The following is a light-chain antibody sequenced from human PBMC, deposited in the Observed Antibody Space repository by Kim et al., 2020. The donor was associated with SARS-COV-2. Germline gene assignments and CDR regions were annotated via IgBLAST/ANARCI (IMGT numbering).Light chain of an antibody. V-gene: IGLV3-1*01. J-gene: IGLJ1*01. CDR2: QDS. CDR1: KLGDKY. Sequence: VSPGQTASITCSGAKLGDKYACWYQQKPGQSPVLVIYQDSKRPSGIPELFSGSNSGNTATLTISGTQAMDEADYYCQAWDSSTAVFGTGTKVTVL. CDR3: QAWDSSTAV.